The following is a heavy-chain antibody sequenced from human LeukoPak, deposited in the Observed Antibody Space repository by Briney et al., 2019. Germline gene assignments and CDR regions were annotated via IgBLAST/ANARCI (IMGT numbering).Heavy chain of an antibody. CDR2: INAGNGNT. J-gene: IGHJ3*02. CDR3: ASKWVTYYYNSSAYHYPTDVFDI. D-gene: IGHD3-22*01. Sequence: GASVKVSCKASGYTFTSYAMHWVRQAPGQRLEWMGWINAGNGNTKYSQEFQGRVTITRDTSANTAYMELSSLRSDDTAVFYCASKWVTYYYNSSAYHYPTDVFDIWGQGTMVTVSS. V-gene: IGHV1-3*01. CDR1: GYTFTSYA.